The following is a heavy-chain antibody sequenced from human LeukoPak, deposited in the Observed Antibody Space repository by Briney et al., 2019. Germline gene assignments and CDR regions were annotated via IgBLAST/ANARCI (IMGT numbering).Heavy chain of an antibody. CDR1: GGXISSYY. Sequence: PSETLSLTCTVSGGXISSYYWSWIRQPPGKGLEWIGYIYYSGSTNYNPSLKSRVTMSVDTSKNQFSLKLSSVTAADTAVYYCARQYCSGGSCYLRNYDWFDPWGQGTMVTVSS. J-gene: IGHJ5*02. V-gene: IGHV4-59*12. CDR3: ARQYCSGGSCYLRNYDWFDP. D-gene: IGHD2-15*01. CDR2: IYYSGST.